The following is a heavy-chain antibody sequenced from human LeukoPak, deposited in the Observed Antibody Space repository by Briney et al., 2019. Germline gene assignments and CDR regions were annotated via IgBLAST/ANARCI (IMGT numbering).Heavy chain of an antibody. CDR1: GFTFSLYN. CDR3: VRDNLENQWLERSY. J-gene: IGHJ4*02. V-gene: IGHV3-48*03. Sequence: QAGGSLRLSCAASGFTFSLYNMNWVRQAPGKGLEWVSQISASETSIKYADSVRCRFTISRDNVKDSVYLQMNSLRAEDTAIYYCVRDNLENQWLERSYWGQGTLVTVSS. CDR2: ISASETSI. D-gene: IGHD6-19*01.